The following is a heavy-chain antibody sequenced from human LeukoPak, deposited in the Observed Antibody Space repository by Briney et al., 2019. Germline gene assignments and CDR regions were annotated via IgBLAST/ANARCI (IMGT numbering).Heavy chain of an antibody. CDR2: INSNSGGT. Sequence: ASVRVSCKTSGYTFTDYYIHWMRQAPGQGLEWMGWINSNSGGTSYAQKFQGRVTLTRDTPTRTAFMELNRLTSDDTAVYYCARGYCSGGSCYLVENWFDFWGQGTLVTVSS. CDR3: ARGYCSGGSCYLVENWFDF. V-gene: IGHV1-2*02. J-gene: IGHJ5*01. D-gene: IGHD2-15*01. CDR1: GYTFTDYY.